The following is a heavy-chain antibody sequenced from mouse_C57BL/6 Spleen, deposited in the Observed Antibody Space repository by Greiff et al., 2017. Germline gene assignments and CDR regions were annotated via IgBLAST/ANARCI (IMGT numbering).Heavy chain of an antibody. J-gene: IGHJ4*01. CDR2: IWSGGST. Sequence: QVQLKQSGPGLVQPSQSLSITCTVSGFSLTSYGVHWVRQSPGKGLEWLGVIWSGGSTDYNAAFISRLSISKDNSKSQVFFKMNSLQADDTAIYYCARKDPIYYDYDGYAMDYWGQGTSVTVSS. CDR1: GFSLTSYG. D-gene: IGHD2-4*01. V-gene: IGHV2-2*01. CDR3: ARKDPIYYDYDGYAMDY.